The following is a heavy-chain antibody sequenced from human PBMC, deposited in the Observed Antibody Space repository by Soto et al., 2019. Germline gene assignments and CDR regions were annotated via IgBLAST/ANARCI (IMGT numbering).Heavy chain of an antibody. CDR1: GGSISSGGYY. D-gene: IGHD3-10*01. J-gene: IGHJ2*01. V-gene: IGHV4-31*03. CDR3: ARDSHKRITMVRGLDL. Sequence: QVQLQESGPGLVKPSQTLSLTCTVSGGSISSGGYYWSWIRQHPGKGLEWIGYIYYSGSTYYNPSLKSRVTISVDTSKNQFSLKLSSVTAADTAVYYCARDSHKRITMVRGLDLWGRGTLVTVSS. CDR2: IYYSGST.